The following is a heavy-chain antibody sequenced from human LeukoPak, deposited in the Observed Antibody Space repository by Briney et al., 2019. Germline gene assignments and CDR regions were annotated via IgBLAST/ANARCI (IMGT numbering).Heavy chain of an antibody. CDR2: ISAYNGNT. Sequence: GASVKVSCKASGYTFTSCGISWVRQAPGQGLEWMGWISAYNGNTNYAQKLQGRVTMTTDTSTSTAYMELRSLRSDDTAVYYCARDGDDSGSPLFDYWGQGTLVTVSS. CDR1: GYTFTSCG. J-gene: IGHJ4*02. V-gene: IGHV1-18*01. CDR3: ARDGDDSGSPLFDY. D-gene: IGHD1-26*01.